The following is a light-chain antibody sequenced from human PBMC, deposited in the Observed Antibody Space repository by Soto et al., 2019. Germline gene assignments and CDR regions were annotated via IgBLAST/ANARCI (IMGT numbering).Light chain of an antibody. V-gene: IGLV1-40*01. CDR2: GNS. CDR1: SSNIGAGYD. CDR3: QSYDSSLSEGVV. Sequence: QAVVTQPPSVSGAPGQRVTISCTGSSSNIGAGYDVHWYQQLPGTAPKLLIYGNSNRPSGVPDRFSGSKSGTSASLAITGLQAEDEADYYCQSYDSSLSEGVVFGGGTKLTVL. J-gene: IGLJ2*01.